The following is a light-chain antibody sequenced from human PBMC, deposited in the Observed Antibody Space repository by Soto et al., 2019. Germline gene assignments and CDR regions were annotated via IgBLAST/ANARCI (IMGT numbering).Light chain of an antibody. V-gene: IGKV3-11*01. CDR1: QTVDTY. CDR3: QQRRNWVS. Sequence: LTQSPGILSLSPGEKATLSCTASQTVDTYMAWYQQRPGQPPRLLIHDTSHRASGVPARFRGSGSGTDFTLTITSLEPEDFPVYFCQQRRNWVSFGPGTRV. J-gene: IGKJ3*01. CDR2: DTS.